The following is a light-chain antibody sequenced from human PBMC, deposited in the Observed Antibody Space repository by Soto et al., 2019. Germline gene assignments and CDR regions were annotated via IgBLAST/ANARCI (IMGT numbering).Light chain of an antibody. V-gene: IGKV1-9*01. Sequence: DIQLTQSPSFLSASVGDRVTITCRASQGISTYLAWYLQRPGKAPKLLIYGASTLQSGVPSRFSGSGYGTEFTLTISSLQPEDFGTYYCQQLNSDWYAFVKGTKLEIK. J-gene: IGKJ2*01. CDR1: QGISTY. CDR3: QQLNSDWYA. CDR2: GAS.